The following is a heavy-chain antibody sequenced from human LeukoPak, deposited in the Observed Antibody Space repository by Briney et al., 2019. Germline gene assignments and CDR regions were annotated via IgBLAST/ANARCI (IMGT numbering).Heavy chain of an antibody. CDR1: GGSFSGYY. V-gene: IGHV4-34*01. CDR2: INHSGST. Sequence: SETLSLTCAVYGGSFSGYYWSWIRQPPGKGLGWIGEINHSGSTNYNPSLKSRVTISVDTSKNQFSLKLSSVTAADTAVYYCARALAGETMSAGTGRGIDYWGQGTLVTVSS. D-gene: IGHD6-19*01. J-gene: IGHJ4*02. CDR3: ARALAGETMSAGTGRGIDY.